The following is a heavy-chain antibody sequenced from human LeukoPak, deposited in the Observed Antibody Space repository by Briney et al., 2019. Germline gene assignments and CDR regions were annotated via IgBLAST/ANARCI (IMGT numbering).Heavy chain of an antibody. CDR2: IYSGGST. CDR1: EYXFTNYW. J-gene: IGHJ4*02. D-gene: IGHD3-9*01. V-gene: IGHV3-66*01. Sequence: GESLKISCKGSEYXFTNYWICWVRQAPGKGLEWVSVIYSGGSTYYADSVKGRFTISRDNSKNTLYLQMNSLRAEDTAVYYCAPIAIRSGYWGQGTLVTVSS. CDR3: APIAIRSGY.